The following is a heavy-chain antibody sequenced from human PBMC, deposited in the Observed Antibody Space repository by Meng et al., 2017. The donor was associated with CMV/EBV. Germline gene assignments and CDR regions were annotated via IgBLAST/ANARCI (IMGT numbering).Heavy chain of an antibody. J-gene: IGHJ5*02. D-gene: IGHD3-3*01. Sequence: SVDYFWSWIRQPPGKGLEWIGYIYYSGTTYYNPSLKSRVTISVDTSKNQFSLKLSSVTAADTAVYYCARVVRDDFWSGYYRGGWFDPWGQGTLVTISS. V-gene: IGHV4-30-4*08. CDR1: SVDYF. CDR3: ARVVRDDFWSGYYRGGWFDP. CDR2: IYYSGTT.